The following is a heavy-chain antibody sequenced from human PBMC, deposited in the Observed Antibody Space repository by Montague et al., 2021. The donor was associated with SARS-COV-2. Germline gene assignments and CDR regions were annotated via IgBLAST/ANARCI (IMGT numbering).Heavy chain of an antibody. D-gene: IGHD3-10*01. Sequence: TLSLTCTVSGGSISSANYYWSWIRQPAGKGLEWIGRVYASGSTNYNPSLKSRVAISADTSKNQFSLKLSSVTAADTAVYYCASTYYYASGSLFDPWGQGTPVTVPS. J-gene: IGHJ5*02. V-gene: IGHV4-61*02. CDR2: VYASGST. CDR1: GGSISSANYY. CDR3: ASTYYYASGSLFDP.